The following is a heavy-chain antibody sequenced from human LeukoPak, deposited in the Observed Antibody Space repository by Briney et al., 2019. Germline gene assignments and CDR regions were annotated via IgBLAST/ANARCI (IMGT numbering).Heavy chain of an antibody. Sequence: SETLSLTCAVYGGSFSGYYWSWIRQPPGKGLEWIGEINHSGSTNYNPSLKSRVTISVDTSKNQFSLKLSSVTAADTAVYYCARKSIVGATNSYYYYYMDVWGKGTTVTVSS. CDR1: GGSFSGYY. CDR2: INHSGST. V-gene: IGHV4-34*01. J-gene: IGHJ6*03. D-gene: IGHD1-26*01. CDR3: ARKSIVGATNSYYYYYMDV.